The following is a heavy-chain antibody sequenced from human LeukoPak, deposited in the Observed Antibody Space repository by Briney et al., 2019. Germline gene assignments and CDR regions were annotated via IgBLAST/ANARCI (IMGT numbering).Heavy chain of an antibody. CDR1: GGSFSGYH. Sequence: PSETLSLTCAVYGGSFSGYHWSWIRQPPGKGLEWIGEINHSGSTNYNPSLKSRVTISVDTSKNQFSLKLSSVTAADTAVYYCARGSTGVWFDPWGQGTLVTVSS. V-gene: IGHV4-34*01. J-gene: IGHJ5*02. D-gene: IGHD4-11*01. CDR2: INHSGST. CDR3: ARGSTGVWFDP.